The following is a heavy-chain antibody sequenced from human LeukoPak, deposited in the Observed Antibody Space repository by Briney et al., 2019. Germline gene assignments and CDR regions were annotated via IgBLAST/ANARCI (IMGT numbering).Heavy chain of an antibody. Sequence: GGSLRLSCAASGFTFSNFAMSWVRQAPGKGLGWVSTISFSGNHTYYADSVKGRFTIPRDNSKNTLSLQMNSLRAEDTAVYYCAKKHCGTLGCSVRDFDYWGQGTLVTVSS. V-gene: IGHV3-23*01. CDR2: ISFSGNHT. CDR3: AKKHCGTLGCSVRDFDY. J-gene: IGHJ4*02. D-gene: IGHD2-21*01. CDR1: GFTFSNFA.